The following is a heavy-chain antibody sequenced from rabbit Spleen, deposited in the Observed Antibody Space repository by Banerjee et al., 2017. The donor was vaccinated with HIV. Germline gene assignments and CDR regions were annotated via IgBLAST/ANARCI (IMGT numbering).Heavy chain of an antibody. J-gene: IGHJ4*01. CDR3: VRDQAGDADYGPYYLNL. CDR1: GFSFSSRYW. V-gene: IGHV1S40*01. D-gene: IGHD2-1*01. CDR2: IATSSSST. Sequence: QSLEESGGDLVQPEASLTLTCTASGFSFSSRYWICWVRQAPGKGLEWIGCIATSSSSTWYASWVNGRFTVSKSSPATVTLRMTSLTVADTATYFCVRDQAGDADYGPYYLNLWGPGTLVTVS.